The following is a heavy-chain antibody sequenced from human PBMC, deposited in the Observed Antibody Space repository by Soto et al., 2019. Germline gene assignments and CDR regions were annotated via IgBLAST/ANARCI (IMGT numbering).Heavy chain of an antibody. D-gene: IGHD3-10*02. V-gene: IGHV4-39*01. CDR1: GDSITASYSN. CDR3: AKLVRDDVRHSDLEH. CDR2: FYYSGTT. Sequence: SETLSLTCTVSGDSITASYSNLAWIRQPPGKGLEWIGTFYYSGTTSQNPPLRSRITISGDTSRNQFSLNLRSVTAADSGVYYCAKLVRDDVRHSDLEHWGEGTLVTVSS. J-gene: IGHJ4*02.